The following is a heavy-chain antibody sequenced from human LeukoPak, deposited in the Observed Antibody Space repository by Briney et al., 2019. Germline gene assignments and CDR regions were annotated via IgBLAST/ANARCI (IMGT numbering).Heavy chain of an antibody. CDR1: GGSFSGYY. D-gene: IGHD3-16*02. V-gene: IGHV4-34*01. CDR3: AGGDYVWGSYRFDY. Sequence: SETLSLTCAVYGGSFSGYYWSWIRQPPGKGLEWIGEINHSGSTNYNPSLKGRVTISVDTSKNQFSLKLSSVTAADTAVYYCAGGDYVWGSYRFDYWGQGTLVTVSS. CDR2: INHSGST. J-gene: IGHJ4*02.